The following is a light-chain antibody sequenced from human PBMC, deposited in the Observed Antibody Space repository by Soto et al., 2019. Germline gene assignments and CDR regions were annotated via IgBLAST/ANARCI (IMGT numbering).Light chain of an antibody. J-gene: IGLJ2*01. CDR2: ATD. V-gene: IGLV1-44*01. CDR3: AAWDDSRNGPV. CDR1: SSNIGSNT. Sequence: SVLTQPPSASGTPGQSVSISCSGSSSNIGSNTINWYQHLPGTAPKLLIFATDQRPSGVPDRLSGSKSGTSASLAISGLQSEDEADYYCAAWDDSRNGPVFGGGTKVTVL.